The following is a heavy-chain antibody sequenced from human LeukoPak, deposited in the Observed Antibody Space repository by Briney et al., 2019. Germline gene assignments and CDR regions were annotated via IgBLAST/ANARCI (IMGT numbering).Heavy chain of an antibody. CDR2: IYYSGST. V-gene: IGHV4-59*08. CDR1: GGSISSYY. CDR3: AKALVVQGRMGAFDI. Sequence: SETLSLTCTVSGGSISSYYWSWIRQPPGKGLEWIGYIYYSGSTNYNPSLKSRVTISVDTSKNQFSLKLSSVTAADTAVYYCAKALVVQGRMGAFDIWGQGTMVTVSS. D-gene: IGHD2-15*01. J-gene: IGHJ3*02.